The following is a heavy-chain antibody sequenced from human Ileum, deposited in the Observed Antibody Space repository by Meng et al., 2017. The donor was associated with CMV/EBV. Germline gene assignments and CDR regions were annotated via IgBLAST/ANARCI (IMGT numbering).Heavy chain of an antibody. V-gene: IGHV3-48*03. CDR2: ISSSGSTK. D-gene: IGHD2-2*01. CDR1: GFTFSSYE. CDR3: ARQDWGHCSSTSCYDPFDY. J-gene: IGHJ4*02. Sequence: GESLKISCAASGFTFSSYEMNWVRQAPGKGLEWVSYISSSGSTKYYADSVKGRFTISRDNAKNSLYLQMNSLRAEDTAVYYCARQDWGHCSSTSCYDPFDYWGQGTLVTVSS.